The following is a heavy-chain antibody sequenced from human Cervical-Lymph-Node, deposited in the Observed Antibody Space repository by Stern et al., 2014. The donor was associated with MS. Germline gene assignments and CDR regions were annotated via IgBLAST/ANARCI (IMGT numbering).Heavy chain of an antibody. CDR2: IHPSGDST. CDR3: ARGQRYFDY. V-gene: IGHV1-46*01. J-gene: IGHJ4*02. CDR1: GYTFTSSS. Sequence: QVQLVQSGPEVKKTGASVKLSCKAPGYTFTSSSMHWVRQAPGQGLEWMGIIHPSGDSTTSAPKFQGRVTMTRDTSSSTVYMELSSLGSEDTAVYYCARGQRYFDYWGQGTLVTVSS.